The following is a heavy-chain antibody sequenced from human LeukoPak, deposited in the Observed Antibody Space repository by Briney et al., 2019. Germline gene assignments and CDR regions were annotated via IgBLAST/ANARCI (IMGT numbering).Heavy chain of an antibody. CDR1: GYTFTSYG. CDR2: ISAYNGNT. V-gene: IGHV1-18*01. D-gene: IGHD3-3*01. CDR3: ARASGYDFWSGYPPFDY. Sequence: ASVKVPCKASGYTFTSYGISWVRQAPGQGLEWMGWISAYNGNTDYAQKLQGRVTMTTDTSTSTAYMELRSLRSDDTAVYYCARASGYDFWSGYPPFDYWGQGTLVTVSS. J-gene: IGHJ4*02.